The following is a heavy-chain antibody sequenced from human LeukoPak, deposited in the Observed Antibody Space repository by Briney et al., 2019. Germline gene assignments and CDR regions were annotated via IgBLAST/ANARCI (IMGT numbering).Heavy chain of an antibody. CDR2: IDYSGTS. CDR1: GGSISSYY. J-gene: IGHJ4*02. D-gene: IGHD2-2*01. V-gene: IGHV4-59*01. CDR3: ARGRGYCGATSCYYYFDY. Sequence: SSETLSLTCTVSGGSISSYYWTWIRQPPGKGLEWTGNIDYSGTSKYNPSLESRVTISIDTSKNHFSLNLSSVTAADTAVYFCARGRGYCGATSCYYYFDYWGQGTLVTVSS.